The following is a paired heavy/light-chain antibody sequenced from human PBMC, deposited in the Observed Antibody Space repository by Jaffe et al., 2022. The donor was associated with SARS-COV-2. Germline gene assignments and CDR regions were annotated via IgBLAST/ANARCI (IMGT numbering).Light chain of an antibody. Sequence: DIQMTQSPSSLSAYVGDRVTITCQASQDISKYLNWYQHKPGKAPRLLIYDAINLQTGVPSRFSGSGSGTHFTFIISSLQPEDVATYYCQQYSTFGQGTKLEIK. CDR3: QQYST. V-gene: IGKV1-33*01. CDR2: DAI. CDR1: QDISKY. J-gene: IGKJ2*01.
Heavy chain of an antibody. Sequence: EVQLVESGGDLVQPGGSLRLSCVASGFTFSDYWMSWVRQAPGKGLEWVANIKDDGSKKYYVGSVRGRFTISRDNAKKSLYLQMDNLRAEDTAVYYCARERVGSAVAADYWGQGTLVTVSS. D-gene: IGHD2-15*01. V-gene: IGHV3-7*03. CDR2: IKDDGSKK. CDR1: GFTFSDYW. CDR3: ARERVGSAVAADY. J-gene: IGHJ4*02.